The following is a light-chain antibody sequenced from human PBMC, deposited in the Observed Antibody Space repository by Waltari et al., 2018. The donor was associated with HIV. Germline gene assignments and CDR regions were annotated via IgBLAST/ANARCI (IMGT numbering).Light chain of an antibody. CDR2: GAS. V-gene: IGKV3-20*01. CDR3: QQYGSSLPLT. Sequence: EIVLTQSPGTLSLSPGERATLSCRASQSVSSSYLAWYQQKPGQTPRLLIYGASSRAAGIPDGFSGSGSGTDFTLTISRLEPEDFAVYYCQQYGSSLPLTFGGGTKVEIK. CDR1: QSVSSSY. J-gene: IGKJ4*01.